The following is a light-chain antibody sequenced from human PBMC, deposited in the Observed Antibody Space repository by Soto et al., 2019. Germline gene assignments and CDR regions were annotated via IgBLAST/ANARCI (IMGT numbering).Light chain of an antibody. Sequence: DIQLTQSPSFLSASVGDRVTITCRASQGINNYLAWYQQKPGKAPKLLISAASTLESGVPSSFSGSGSGTEFTLTISSLQPEDFATYYCQQLNTYPFTFGGGTKVEI. V-gene: IGKV1-9*01. CDR1: QGINNY. CDR3: QQLNTYPFT. CDR2: AAS. J-gene: IGKJ4*01.